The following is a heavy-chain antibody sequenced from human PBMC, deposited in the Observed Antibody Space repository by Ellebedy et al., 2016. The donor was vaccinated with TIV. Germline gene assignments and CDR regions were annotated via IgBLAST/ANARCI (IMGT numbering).Heavy chain of an antibody. Sequence: GGSLRLSXAASGFTFSSYAMSWVRQAPGKGLEWVSAISGSGGSTYYADSVKGRFTISRDNSKNTLYLQMNSLRDEDTAVYYCARDWGYCSGGSCYTPYGMDVWGQGTTVTVSS. D-gene: IGHD2-15*01. V-gene: IGHV3-23*01. CDR3: ARDWGYCSGGSCYTPYGMDV. CDR1: GFTFSSYA. CDR2: ISGSGGST. J-gene: IGHJ6*02.